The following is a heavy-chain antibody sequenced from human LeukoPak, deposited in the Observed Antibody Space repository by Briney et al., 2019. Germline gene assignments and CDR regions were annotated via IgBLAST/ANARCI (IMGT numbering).Heavy chain of an antibody. CDR2: IYYSGST. V-gene: IGHV4-31*03. Sequence: SETLSLTCTVSGGSISSGGYYWSRIRQHPGKGLEWIGYIYYSGSTYYNPSLKSRVTISVDTSKNQFSLKLSSVTAADTAVYYCARSPFTMIVVSYFDYWGQGTLVTVSS. D-gene: IGHD3-22*01. J-gene: IGHJ4*02. CDR3: ARSPFTMIVVSYFDY. CDR1: GGSISSGGYY.